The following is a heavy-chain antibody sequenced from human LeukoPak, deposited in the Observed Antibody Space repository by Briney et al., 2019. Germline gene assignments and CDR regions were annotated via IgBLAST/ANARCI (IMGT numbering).Heavy chain of an antibody. CDR1: GYTFTSYY. CDR2: INPSGGST. J-gene: IGHJ4*02. V-gene: IGHV1-46*01. Sequence: GASVKVSCKASGYTFTSYYMHWVRQAPGQGLEWMGIINPSGGSTSYAQKFQGGVTMTRDMSTSTVYMELSSLRSEDTAVYYCARVSGSYGPFDYWGQGTLVTVSS. D-gene: IGHD5-18*01. CDR3: ARVSGSYGPFDY.